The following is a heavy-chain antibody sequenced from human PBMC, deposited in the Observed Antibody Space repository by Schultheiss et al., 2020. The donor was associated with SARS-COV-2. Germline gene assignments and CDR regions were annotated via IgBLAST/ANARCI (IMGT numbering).Heavy chain of an antibody. J-gene: IGHJ5*02. D-gene: IGHD2-15*01. V-gene: IGHV3-48*01. CDR3: ASNDVVVAGFWFDP. CDR2: ISSSGSTI. CDR1: GFTFSSYS. Sequence: GGSLRLSCAASGFTFSSYSMNWVRQAPGKGLEWVSYISSSGSTIYYADSVKGRFTISRDNSKNSLYLQMNSLRAEDTAVYYCASNDVVVAGFWFDPWGQGTLVTVSS.